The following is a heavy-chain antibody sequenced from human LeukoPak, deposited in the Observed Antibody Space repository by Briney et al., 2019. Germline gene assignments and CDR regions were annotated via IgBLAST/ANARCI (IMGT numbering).Heavy chain of an antibody. V-gene: IGHV1-46*01. CDR3: ARDQGCSGGSCYAPNAFDI. D-gene: IGHD2-15*01. CDR2: INPSGGST. J-gene: IGHJ3*02. CDR1: GYTFTSYC. Sequence: GASVKVSCKVSGYTFTSYCMHWVRQAPGQGLEWMGIINPSGGSTSYAQKFQGRVTMTRDMSTSTVYMELSSLRSEDTAVYYCARDQGCSGGSCYAPNAFDIWGQGTMVTVSS.